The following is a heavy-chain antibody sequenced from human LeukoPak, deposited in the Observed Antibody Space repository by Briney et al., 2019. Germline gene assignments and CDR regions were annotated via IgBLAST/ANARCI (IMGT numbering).Heavy chain of an antibody. V-gene: IGHV4-4*02. J-gene: IGHJ4*02. CDR1: GGSVINSNW. CDR2: IYHSGST. CDR3: ARDAYYYDSSGYSRPFDY. D-gene: IGHD3-22*01. Sequence: SETLSLTCAVSGGSVINSNWWSWVRQPPGKGLEWIGEIYHSGSTKYNPSLKSRVTISIDKSKNQFSLKLSSVTAADTAVYYCARDAYYYDSSGYSRPFDYWGQGTLVTVSS.